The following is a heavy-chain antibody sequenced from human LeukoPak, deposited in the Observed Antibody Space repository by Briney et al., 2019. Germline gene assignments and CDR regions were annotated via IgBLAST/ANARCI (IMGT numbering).Heavy chain of an antibody. D-gene: IGHD2-8*02. CDR1: GFTFSSYW. V-gene: IGHV3-74*01. J-gene: IGHJ4*02. CDR3: ARTNLVAEPFDY. Sequence: AGGSLRLSCAASGFTFSSYWMHGVRQAPGKGLVWVSRINSDGSSTSYADSVKGRFTISRDNAKNTLYLQMNSLRAEDTAVYYCARTNLVAEPFDYWGQGTLVTVSS. CDR2: INSDGSST.